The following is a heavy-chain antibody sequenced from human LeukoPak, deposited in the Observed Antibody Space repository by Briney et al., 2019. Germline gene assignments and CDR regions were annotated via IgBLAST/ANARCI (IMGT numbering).Heavy chain of an antibody. CDR2: INHSGST. Sequence: SETLSLTCAVYGGSFSGYYWSWIRQPPGKGLEWIGEINHSGSTNYNPSLKSRVTISVDTSKNQFSLKLSSVTAADTAVYYCARGRGRDGYNFPSDYWGQGTLVTVSS. CDR1: GGSFSGYY. D-gene: IGHD5-24*01. CDR3: ARGRGRDGYNFPSDY. V-gene: IGHV4-34*01. J-gene: IGHJ4*02.